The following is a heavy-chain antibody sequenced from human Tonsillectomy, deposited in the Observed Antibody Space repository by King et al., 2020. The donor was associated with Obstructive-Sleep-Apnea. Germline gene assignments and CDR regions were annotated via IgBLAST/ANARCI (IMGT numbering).Heavy chain of an antibody. J-gene: IGHJ4*02. CDR1: GFTVRSNY. D-gene: IGHD6-19*01. V-gene: IGHV3-53*04. CDR2: IYSGGST. CDR3: ARAVAGTNYFDY. Sequence: VQLVESGGGLVQPGGSLRLSSAASGFTVRSNYMSWVRQAPGKVLEWVSVIYSGGSTNSADSVNGRFTISRHNSKNTLYLQMNSLRAEDTAVYYCARAVAGTNYFDYWGQGTLVTVSS.